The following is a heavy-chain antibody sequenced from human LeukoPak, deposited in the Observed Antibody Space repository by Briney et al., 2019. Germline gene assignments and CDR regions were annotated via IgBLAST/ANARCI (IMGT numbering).Heavy chain of an antibody. CDR2: IVVGSDNT. V-gene: IGHV1-58*02. CDR1: GFAFTSSA. J-gene: IGHJ3*02. CDR3: ARSPRSYDAFDI. Sequence: SVKVSCKASGFAFTSSAMQWVRQARGQRLEWIGWIVVGSDNTNYAQKFQERVTITRDMSTSTAYMELSSLRSEDTAVYYCARSPRSYDAFDIWGQGTMVTVSS.